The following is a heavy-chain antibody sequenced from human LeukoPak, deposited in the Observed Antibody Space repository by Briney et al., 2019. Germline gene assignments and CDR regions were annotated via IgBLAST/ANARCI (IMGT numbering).Heavy chain of an antibody. Sequence: SVKVSCKASGYTFTGYYIHWVRQAPGQGLEWMGGIIPIFGTANYAQKFQGRVTITADESTSTAYMELRSLRSDDTAVYYCARDRWELPLMDVWGKGTTVTVSS. D-gene: IGHD1-26*01. J-gene: IGHJ6*04. CDR1: GYTFTGYY. CDR2: IIPIFGTA. V-gene: IGHV1-69*13. CDR3: ARDRWELPLMDV.